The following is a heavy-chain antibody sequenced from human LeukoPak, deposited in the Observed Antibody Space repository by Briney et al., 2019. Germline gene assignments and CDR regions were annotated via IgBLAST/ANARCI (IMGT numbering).Heavy chain of an antibody. CDR3: ARVETGMVRGVAYGMDV. J-gene: IGHJ6*04. V-gene: IGHV3-30*04. D-gene: IGHD3-10*01. CDR2: IHYDGSNK. CDR1: ELTFSSNV. Sequence: GRSLRLSCAASELTFSSNVLHGVRQVPGKGLEGRPFIHYDGSNKYYADSVKGRFTISRDNSKNTLYLQMNSLRAEDTAVYYCARVETGMVRGVAYGMDVWGKGTTVTVSS.